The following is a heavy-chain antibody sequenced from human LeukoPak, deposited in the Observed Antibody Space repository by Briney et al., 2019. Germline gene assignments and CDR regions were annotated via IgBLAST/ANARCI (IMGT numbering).Heavy chain of an antibody. J-gene: IGHJ4*02. V-gene: IGHV3-33*01. D-gene: IGHD6-6*01. CDR3: ARDGLEYSSSSHFDY. CDR2: IWYDGNNK. Sequence: GGSLRLSCAASGFPFAKSWMHWVRQAPGKGLEWVAVIWYDGNNKYYADSVKGRFTISKDNSKNTLYLQMNSLRAEDTAVYYCARDGLEYSSSSHFDYWGQGTLVTVSS. CDR1: GFPFAKSW.